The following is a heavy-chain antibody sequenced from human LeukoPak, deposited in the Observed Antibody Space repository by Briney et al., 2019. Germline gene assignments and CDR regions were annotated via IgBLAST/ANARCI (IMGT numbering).Heavy chain of an antibody. J-gene: IGHJ4*02. D-gene: IGHD2-21*01. CDR1: GFTFSSYE. CDR2: ISSSGSTI. CDR3: ARDHRGIYSPFDY. V-gene: IGHV3-48*03. Sequence: GGSLRLSCAASGFTFSSYEMNWVRQAPGKGLEWVSYISSSGSTIYYADSVKGRFTITRDNAKNSLYLQMNSLRAEDTAVYYCARDHRGIYSPFDYWGQGTLVTVSS.